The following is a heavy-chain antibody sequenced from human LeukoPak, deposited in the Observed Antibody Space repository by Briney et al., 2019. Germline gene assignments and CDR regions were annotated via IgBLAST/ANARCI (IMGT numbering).Heavy chain of an antibody. J-gene: IGHJ5*01. D-gene: IGHD6-13*01. CDR2: INPNSGVT. V-gene: IGHV1-2*04. CDR1: GYTFTGNY. CDR3: AREYISSWFGS. Sequence: GASVKVSCKASGYTFTGNYMHWVRQAPGEGLEWMGWINPNSGVTNYAQNFEGWVTMTRDTSISTVYMELSRLRSDDTAVYYCAREYISSWFGSWGQGTLVTVSS.